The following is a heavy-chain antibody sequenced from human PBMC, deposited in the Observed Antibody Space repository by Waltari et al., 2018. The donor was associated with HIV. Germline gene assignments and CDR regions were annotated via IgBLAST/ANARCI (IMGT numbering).Heavy chain of an antibody. CDR1: GFTVRTNY. CDR3: ARDRAAGPFAS. CDR2: IYSGGST. Sequence: EVQLVESGGGLIQPGGSLRLSCAASGFTVRTNYMSLVRQAPGKGLVWVSVIYSGGSTYYADSVKGLFTISRDNSKNTLYLQRNSLRAEDTAVYYCARDRAAGPFASWGQGTLVTVSS. D-gene: IGHD6-13*01. J-gene: IGHJ4*02. V-gene: IGHV3-53*01.